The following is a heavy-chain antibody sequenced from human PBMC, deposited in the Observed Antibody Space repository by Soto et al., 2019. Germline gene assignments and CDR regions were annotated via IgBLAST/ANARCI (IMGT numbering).Heavy chain of an antibody. CDR2: ISGDGQTT. J-gene: IGHJ3*02. CDR3: VKTQMRALVFDALDI. CDR1: GFTFDAYT. Sequence: EVQLVESGGVVVQPGESLRLSCAATGFTFDAYTMHWVRQTPDKGLEWVSLISGDGQTTYYSDSLKGRFTISRDNSKNSLFLQMTSLRTEDTALYYCVKTQMRALVFDALDIWGQGTRVTVAS. V-gene: IGHV3-43*01. D-gene: IGHD3-10*01.